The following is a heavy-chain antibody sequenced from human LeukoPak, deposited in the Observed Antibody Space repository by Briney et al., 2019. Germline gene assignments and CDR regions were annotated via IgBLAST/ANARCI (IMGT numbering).Heavy chain of an antibody. D-gene: IGHD5-24*01. V-gene: IGHV3-30*04. CDR2: ISYDGSNK. CDR1: GFTFSSYA. CDR3: ARGRMATIDYYYGMDV. Sequence: GGSLRLSCAASGFTFSSYAMHWVRQAPGKGLEWVAVISYDGSNKYYADSVKGRFTISRDNFKNTLYLQMNSLRAEDTAVYYCARGRMATIDYYYGMDVWGQGTTVTVSS. J-gene: IGHJ6*02.